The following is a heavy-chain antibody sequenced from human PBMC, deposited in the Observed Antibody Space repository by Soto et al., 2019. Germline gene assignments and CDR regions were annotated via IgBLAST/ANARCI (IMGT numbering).Heavy chain of an antibody. CDR2: IKHSGST. CDR3: AKRGRFLSYFDY. J-gene: IGHJ4*02. V-gene: IGHV4-34*01. Sequence: SETLSLTCAVYGGSFSGYYWSWIRQPPGKGLEWIGEIKHSGSTNYNPSQKSRVTISADTSKNQFSLKLSSVTAADTAVYYCAKRGRFLSYFDYWGQGPLVTVSS. CDR1: GGSFSGYY. D-gene: IGHD3-3*01.